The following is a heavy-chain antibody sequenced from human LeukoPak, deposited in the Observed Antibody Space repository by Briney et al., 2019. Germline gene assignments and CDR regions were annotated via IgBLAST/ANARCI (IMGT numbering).Heavy chain of an antibody. CDR2: INHSGST. CDR3: ARAPHVDYDFWSGYEYYFDY. J-gene: IGHJ4*02. V-gene: IGHV4-34*01. D-gene: IGHD3-3*01. CDR1: GGSFSGYY. Sequence: SETLSLTCAVYGGSFSGYYWSWIRQPPGKGLEWIGEINHSGSTNYDPSLKSRVTISVDTSKNQFSLKLSSVTAADTAVYYCARAPHVDYDFWSGYEYYFDYWGQGTLVTVSS.